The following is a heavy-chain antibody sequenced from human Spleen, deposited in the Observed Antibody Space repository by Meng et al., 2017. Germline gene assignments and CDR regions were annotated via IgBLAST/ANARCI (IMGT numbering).Heavy chain of an antibody. D-gene: IGHD5-12*01. CDR3: AREMHKVGYHYYGVDV. CDR2: IYYSGST. Sequence: SETLSLTCTVSGGSITGYYWTWIRQPPGKRLEWIGVIYYSGSTHYNPSLKSRVTMSVDTSKNQFSLTLSSVTAADTAVYYCAREMHKVGYHYYGVDVWGQGTTVTVSS. J-gene: IGHJ6*02. V-gene: IGHV4-59*01. CDR1: GGSITGYY.